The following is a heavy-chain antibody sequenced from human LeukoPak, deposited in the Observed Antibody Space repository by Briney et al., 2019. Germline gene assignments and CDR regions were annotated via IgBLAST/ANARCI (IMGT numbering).Heavy chain of an antibody. CDR1: GYSFTSYW. J-gene: IGHJ6*03. V-gene: IGHV5-51*01. CDR2: IYPGDSDT. D-gene: IGHD6-13*01. CDR3: ARSRVGGIAAAGTDYYYMGV. Sequence: GESLKISCKGSGYSFTSYWIGWVRQMPGKGLEWMGIIYPGDSDTRYSPSFQGRVTISADKSISTAYLQWSSLKASDTAMYYCARSRVGGIAAAGTDYYYMGVWGKGTTVTVSS.